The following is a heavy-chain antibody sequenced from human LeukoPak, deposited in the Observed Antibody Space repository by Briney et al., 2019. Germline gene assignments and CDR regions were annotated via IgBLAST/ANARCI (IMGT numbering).Heavy chain of an antibody. Sequence: SQTLSLTCTVSGGSISSGDYYWSWIRQPPGKGLEWIGYIYYSGSTYYNPSLKSRVTISVDTSKNQFSLKLSSVTAADTAVYYCARGRWSGSYSGYFDYWGQGTLVTVSS. J-gene: IGHJ4*02. D-gene: IGHD1-26*01. V-gene: IGHV4-30-4*01. CDR2: IYYSGST. CDR3: ARGRWSGSYSGYFDY. CDR1: GGSISSGDYY.